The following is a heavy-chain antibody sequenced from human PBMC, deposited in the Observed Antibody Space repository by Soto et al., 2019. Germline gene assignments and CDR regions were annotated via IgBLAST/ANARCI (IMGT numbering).Heavy chain of an antibody. CDR1: GASISSGGYY. CDR3: AKGISWGLFYYGMDV. D-gene: IGHD3-16*01. V-gene: IGHV4-31*03. Sequence: TLSLTCTVSGASISSGGYYWSWIRQHPGKGLEWIRYIYYSGSTYYNPSLKSRVTISVDTSKNQFSLKLSSVTAADTAVYYCAKGISWGLFYYGMDVWGQGTTVTVSS. CDR2: IYYSGST. J-gene: IGHJ6*02.